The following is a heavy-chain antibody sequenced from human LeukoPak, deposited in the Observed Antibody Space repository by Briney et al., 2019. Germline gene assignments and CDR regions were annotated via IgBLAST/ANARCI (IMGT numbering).Heavy chain of an antibody. J-gene: IGHJ4*02. CDR2: INHSGST. CDR1: GGSFSGYY. Sequence: PSETLSLTCAVYGGSFSGYYWSWIRQPPGKGREWIGEINHSGSTNYNPSLKSRVTISVDTSKNQFSLKLSSVTAADTAVYYCARGRCYYDSSGYWYYFDYWGQGTLVTVSS. V-gene: IGHV4-34*01. D-gene: IGHD3-22*01. CDR3: ARGRCYYDSSGYWYYFDY.